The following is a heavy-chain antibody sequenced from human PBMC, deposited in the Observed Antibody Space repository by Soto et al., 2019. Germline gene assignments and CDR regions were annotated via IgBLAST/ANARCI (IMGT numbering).Heavy chain of an antibody. Sequence: ASVKVSCKASGYTFTSYAMHWVRQAPGQRLEWMGWISAGNGNTKYSQKFQGRVTMTRDTSTSTAYMELRSLRSDDTAVYYCARVGGSSFDYWGQGTLVTVSS. CDR2: ISAGNGNT. D-gene: IGHD1-26*01. V-gene: IGHV1-3*01. CDR3: ARVGGSSFDY. J-gene: IGHJ4*02. CDR1: GYTFTSYA.